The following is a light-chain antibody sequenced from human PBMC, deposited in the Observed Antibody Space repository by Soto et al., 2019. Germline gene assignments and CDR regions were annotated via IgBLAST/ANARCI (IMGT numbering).Light chain of an antibody. Sequence: GMTLSAAAVSVSPRERATLSCRASQSVSSNLAWYQQKPGQAPRLLIYGASTRATGIPARFSGSGSGTGFTLTISRLEPEDFAVYYCQQYGSSGTFGQGTKVDI. J-gene: IGKJ1*01. CDR3: QQYGSSGT. CDR1: QSVSSN. CDR2: GAS. V-gene: IGKV3-15*01.